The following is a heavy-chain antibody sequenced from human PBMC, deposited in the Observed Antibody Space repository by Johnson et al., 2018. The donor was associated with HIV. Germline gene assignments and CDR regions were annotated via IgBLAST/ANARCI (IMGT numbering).Heavy chain of an antibody. Sequence: QVQLVESGGGLVKPGGSLRLSCAASGFTFSDYYMSWIRQAPGKGPEWLSYISRSGSTTGSAVSVKGRFIISRDNSKNSLYLQMNSLRTEDTAEYYCAKDFRPNDALDIWGQGTMVTVAS. V-gene: IGHV3-11*04. CDR2: ISRSGSTT. J-gene: IGHJ3*02. CDR1: GFTFSDYY. CDR3: AKDFRPNDALDI.